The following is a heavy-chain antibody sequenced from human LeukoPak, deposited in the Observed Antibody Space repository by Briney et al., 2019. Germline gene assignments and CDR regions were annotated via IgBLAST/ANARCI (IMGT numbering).Heavy chain of an antibody. CDR1: GFTFDGYA. Sequence: GGSLRLSCAASGFTFDGYAMHWVRQAPGKGLEWVSGISWNSGSIGYADSVKGRFTISRDNAKNSLYLQMNSLRAEDTALYYCAKGLEGLRYFDWLPLGDAFDIWGQGTMVTVSS. J-gene: IGHJ3*02. V-gene: IGHV3-9*01. D-gene: IGHD3-9*01. CDR3: AKGLEGLRYFDWLPLGDAFDI. CDR2: ISWNSGSI.